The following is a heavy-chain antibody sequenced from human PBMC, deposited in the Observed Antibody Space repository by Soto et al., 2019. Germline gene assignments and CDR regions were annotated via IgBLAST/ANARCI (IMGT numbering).Heavy chain of an antibody. J-gene: IGHJ4*02. D-gene: IGHD6-19*01. V-gene: IGHV1-24*01. CDR1: GYTLTELS. Sequence: ASVKVSCKVSGYTLTELSMHWVRQAPGKGLEWMGGFDPEDGETIYAQKFQGRVTMTEDTSTDTAYMELSSLRSEDTAVYYCATQTSSGWNQGPTYYFDYWGQGTLVTVSS. CDR2: FDPEDGET. CDR3: ATQTSSGWNQGPTYYFDY.